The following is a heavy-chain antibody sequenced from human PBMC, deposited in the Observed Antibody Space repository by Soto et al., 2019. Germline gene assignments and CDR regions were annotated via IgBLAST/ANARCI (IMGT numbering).Heavy chain of an antibody. CDR1: GFTFSSHW. D-gene: IGHD2-21*01. CDR3: ARGEGEWVNAFDM. V-gene: IGHV3-74*01. J-gene: IGHJ3*02. CDR2: INGDGSST. Sequence: EVQLVESGGGLVQPGGSLRLSCAASGFTFSSHWMHWVRQAPGKGLVWVSRINGDGSSTAYADSVKGRLTISRANAKNTLYGHMNSLRAEDTAVFYCARGEGEWVNAFDMWGQGTMVAVS.